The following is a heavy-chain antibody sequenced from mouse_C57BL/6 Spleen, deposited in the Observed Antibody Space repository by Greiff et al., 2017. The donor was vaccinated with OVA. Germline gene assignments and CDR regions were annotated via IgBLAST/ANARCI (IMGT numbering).Heavy chain of an antibody. CDR1: GYTFTSYW. J-gene: IGHJ2*01. V-gene: IGHV1-64*01. D-gene: IGHD2-4*01. CDR3: ARWYYDYFDY. CDR2: IHPNSGST. Sequence: QVQLQQPGAELVKPGASVKLSCKASGYTFTSYWMNWVKQRPGQGLEWIGMIHPNSGSTNYNEKFKSKATLTVDKSSSTAYMQLSSLTSEDSAVYYCARWYYDYFDYWGQGTTLTVSS.